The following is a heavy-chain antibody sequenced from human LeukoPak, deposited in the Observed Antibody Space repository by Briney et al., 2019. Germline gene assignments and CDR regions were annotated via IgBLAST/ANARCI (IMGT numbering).Heavy chain of an antibody. CDR2: ISAYNGNT. CDR3: ARSDCSSTSCYPGDSDY. V-gene: IGHV1-18*01. Sequence: ASVKVSCKASGYTFTNYGFNWVRQAPGQGLEGRGWISAYNGNTNYAQKLQGRVTLTTDESTSTAYMDLRSLRSDDTAVYYCARSDCSSTSCYPGDSDYWGQGTLVTVSS. J-gene: IGHJ4*02. D-gene: IGHD2-2*01. CDR1: GYTFTNYG.